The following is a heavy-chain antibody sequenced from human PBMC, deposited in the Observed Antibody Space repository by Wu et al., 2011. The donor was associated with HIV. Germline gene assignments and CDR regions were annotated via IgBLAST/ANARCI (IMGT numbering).Heavy chain of an antibody. J-gene: IGHJ3*02. Sequence: QVQLQESGPGLVKPSQTLSLTCSLSDSLTSGDYYWTWIRQSPGKGLEWIGYIFSNGNTKYSPSLQSRVTISLDTSNNRLSLKLTSVTAADTGMYYCAREAWNSLGWLGFDIVGPRDNGHRLF. CDR2: IFSNGNT. V-gene: IGHV4-30-4*08. D-gene: IGHD1-7*01. CDR3: AREAWNSLGWLGFDI. CDR1: DSLTSGDYY.